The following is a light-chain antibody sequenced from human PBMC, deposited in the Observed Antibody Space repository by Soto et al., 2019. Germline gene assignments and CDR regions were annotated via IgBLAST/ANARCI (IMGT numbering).Light chain of an antibody. CDR1: QSVSSY. Sequence: PGERATLSCRASQSVSSYLAWYQQKPGQAPRLLIYDASNRATGIPARFSGSGSGTDFTLTISSLEPEDFAVYYCQQRRNWPPTFGQGTKLEIK. CDR2: DAS. CDR3: QQRRNWPPT. V-gene: IGKV3-11*01. J-gene: IGKJ2*01.